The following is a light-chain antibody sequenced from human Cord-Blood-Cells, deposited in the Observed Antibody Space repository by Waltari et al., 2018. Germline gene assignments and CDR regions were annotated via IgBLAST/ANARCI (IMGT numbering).Light chain of an antibody. CDR3: QVWDSSSDHVV. Sequence: SYVLTQPPSVSVAPGKTARITCGGTTIGGKSGKWYQQKPGQAPVLVVYYDSDRPSGIPERFSGSNSGNTATLTISRVEAGDEADYYCQVWDSSSDHVVFGGGTKLTVL. V-gene: IGLV3-21*03. CDR1: TIGGKS. CDR2: YDS. J-gene: IGLJ2*01.